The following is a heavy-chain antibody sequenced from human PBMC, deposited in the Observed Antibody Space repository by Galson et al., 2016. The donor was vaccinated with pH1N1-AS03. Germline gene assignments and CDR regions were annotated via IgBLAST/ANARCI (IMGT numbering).Heavy chain of an antibody. D-gene: IGHD3-9*01. J-gene: IGHJ5*02. CDR2: ISSSGNTI. V-gene: IGHV3-48*03. CDR1: GFIFSSYE. CDR3: ARALSEQYYAILTGNDP. Sequence: SLRLSCAASGFIFSSYEMNWVRQAPGKGLEWVSYISSSGNTIYYADSVKGRFTISRDNAKNSLYLQMNSLRAEDTAVYYCARALSEQYYAILTGNDPWGQGTLVTVSS.